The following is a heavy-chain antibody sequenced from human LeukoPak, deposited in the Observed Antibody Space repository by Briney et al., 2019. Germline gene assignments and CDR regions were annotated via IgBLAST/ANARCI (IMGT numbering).Heavy chain of an antibody. J-gene: IGHJ4*02. CDR2: MNPNSGNT. CDR1: GYTFTIYA. Sequence: GASVKVSCKASGYTFTIYAMNWVRQAPGQGLEWMGWMNPNSGNTGYAQKFQGRVTMTRNTSISTAYMELSSLRSEDTAVYYCARGSTMGYSGYDLGYWGQGTLVTVSS. CDR3: ARGSTMGYSGYDLGY. V-gene: IGHV1-8*02. D-gene: IGHD5-12*01.